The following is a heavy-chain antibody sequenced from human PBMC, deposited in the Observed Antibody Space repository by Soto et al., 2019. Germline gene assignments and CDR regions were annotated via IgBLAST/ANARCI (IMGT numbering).Heavy chain of an antibody. CDR1: GFTFSSYV. CDR3: AKDPKGFAPFPHR. CDR2: ISGSGDTT. V-gene: IGHV3-23*01. Sequence: GGSLRLSXVASGFTFSSYVMSWVRQAPGQGLEWVSAISGSGDTTYYADSVKGRFTISRDTSMNTMYLLMNSLRVEDTAVYYCAKDPKGFAPFPHRWSQGTLVTVSS. J-gene: IGHJ4*02.